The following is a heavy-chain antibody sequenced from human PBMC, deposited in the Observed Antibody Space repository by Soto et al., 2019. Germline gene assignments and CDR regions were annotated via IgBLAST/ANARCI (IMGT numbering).Heavy chain of an antibody. Sequence: QVQLVQSGAEVKKPGASVKLSCRTSGYTFTHYDIHWVRQAPGQGLELLAIINPASGSTNYAQDFLGRVTLTMDTSTTTVYMELSGLRAEDTAIFYCARDLAAGDHWGQGTLVTVSS. J-gene: IGHJ4*02. CDR2: INPASGST. V-gene: IGHV1-46*01. CDR3: ARDLAAGDH. CDR1: GYTFTHYD. D-gene: IGHD6-25*01.